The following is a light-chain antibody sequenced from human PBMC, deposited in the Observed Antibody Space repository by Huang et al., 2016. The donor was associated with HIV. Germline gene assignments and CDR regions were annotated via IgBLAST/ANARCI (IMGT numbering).Light chain of an antibody. Sequence: DIQMTQSPSTLSASVGDRVTISCRASQSISVHLAWYQQKPGKAPKLLSSTTSNLESGVPSRFSGSGSETEFTLAINSLQPDDFGTYYCQQYNSFPWTFGQGTRVDI. J-gene: IGKJ1*01. CDR3: QQYNSFPWT. CDR2: TTS. CDR1: QSISVH. V-gene: IGKV1-5*03.